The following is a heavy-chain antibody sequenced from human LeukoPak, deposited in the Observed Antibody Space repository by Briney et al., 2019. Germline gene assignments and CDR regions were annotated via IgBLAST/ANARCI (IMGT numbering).Heavy chain of an antibody. J-gene: IGHJ6*02. CDR1: GFTFSMYW. Sequence: GGSLRLSCAASGFTFSMYWMSWVRQAPGKGPEWVANIKVDGSEIYYVDSVKGRFTISRDNAKSSLYLQMNSLRAEDTAVYYCTRDRQGPRLYEMDIWGQGTTVTVSS. CDR2: IKVDGSEI. V-gene: IGHV3-7*01. D-gene: IGHD2-8*01. CDR3: TRDRQGPRLYEMDI.